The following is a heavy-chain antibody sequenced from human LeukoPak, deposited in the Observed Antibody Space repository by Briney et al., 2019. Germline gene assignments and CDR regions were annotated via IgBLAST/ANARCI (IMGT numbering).Heavy chain of an antibody. V-gene: IGHV4-39*07. CDR3: ARAYSYTMSHADAFDI. J-gene: IGHJ3*02. CDR1: GVSISSSNSY. CDR2: IYYSGNT. Sequence: SETLSLTCTVSGVSISSSNSYWGWIRQPPGKGLEWIGSIYYSGNTYYNASLKSQVSISIDTSKNQFSLRLTSVTAADTAVYYCARAYSYTMSHADAFDIWGQGTMVTVSS. D-gene: IGHD3-16*01.